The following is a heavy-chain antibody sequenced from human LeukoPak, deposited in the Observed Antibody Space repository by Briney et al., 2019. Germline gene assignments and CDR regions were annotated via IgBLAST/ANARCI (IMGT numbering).Heavy chain of an antibody. D-gene: IGHD4-17*01. CDR3: ARADGDYGF. CDR2: INAYNGNT. CDR1: GYTFTTYG. J-gene: IGHJ4*02. V-gene: IGHV1-18*01. Sequence: GESLKISCKASGYTFTTYGISWVRQAPGQGLEWMGWINAYNGNTKYAQKLQGRVTMTTDTSTSTAYMELRSLRSDDTAVYYCARADGDYGFWGQGTLVTVSS.